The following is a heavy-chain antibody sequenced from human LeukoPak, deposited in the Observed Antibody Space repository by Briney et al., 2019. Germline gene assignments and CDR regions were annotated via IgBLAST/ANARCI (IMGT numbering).Heavy chain of an antibody. Sequence: GGSLRLSCAASGFTFSSYSMNWVRQAPGKGLEWVSVIYSGGSTYYADSVKGRFTISRDNSKNTLYLQMNSLRAEDTAVYYCARDRGGHFDYWGQGTLVTVSS. J-gene: IGHJ4*02. D-gene: IGHD3-10*01. V-gene: IGHV3-66*01. CDR1: GFTFSSYS. CDR3: ARDRGGHFDY. CDR2: IYSGGST.